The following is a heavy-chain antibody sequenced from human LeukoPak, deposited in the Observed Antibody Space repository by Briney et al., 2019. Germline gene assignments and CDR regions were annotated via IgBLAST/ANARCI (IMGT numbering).Heavy chain of an antibody. CDR3: ARGMGRLGELLD. V-gene: IGHV6-1*01. Sequence: SQTLSLTCAISGDSVSSKSAAWNWIRQSPSRGLEWLGRTYYRSKWYNDYALSVKSRITINPDTSKNQFSLQLNSVTPEDTAMYYCARGMGRLGELLDWGQGTLVTVSS. CDR2: TYYRSKWYN. J-gene: IGHJ4*02. CDR1: GDSVSSKSAA. D-gene: IGHD3-10*01.